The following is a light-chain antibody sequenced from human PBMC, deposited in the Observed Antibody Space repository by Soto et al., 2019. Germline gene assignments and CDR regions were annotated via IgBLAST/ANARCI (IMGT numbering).Light chain of an antibody. CDR3: CAYAGTYTV. V-gene: IGLV2-11*01. CDR2: DVS. CDR1: SSDVGGYNY. J-gene: IGLJ2*01. Sequence: QSVLTQPRSVSGSPGQSVTISCTGTSSDVGGYNYVSWYQQHPGKAPKLMIYDVSQRPSGVPDRFSSSKSGNTASLTISGLQSEDEADYYCCAYAGTYTVFGGGTKLPVL.